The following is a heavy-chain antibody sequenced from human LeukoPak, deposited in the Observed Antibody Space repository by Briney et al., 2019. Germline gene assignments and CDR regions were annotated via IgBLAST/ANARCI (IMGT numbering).Heavy chain of an antibody. CDR1: GGSFSGYY. V-gene: IGHV4-34*01. J-gene: IGHJ6*02. CDR3: TTDTVSRYYYYGMDV. CDR2: INHSGST. D-gene: IGHD4-17*01. Sequence: PSETLSLTCAVYGGSFSGYYWSWIRQPPGKGLEWIGEINHSGSTNYNPSLKSRVTIPVDTSKNQFSLKLSSVTAADTAVYYCTTDTVSRYYYYGMDVWGQGTTVTVSS.